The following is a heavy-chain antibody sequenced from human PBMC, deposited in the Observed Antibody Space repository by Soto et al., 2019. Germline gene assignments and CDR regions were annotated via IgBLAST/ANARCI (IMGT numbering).Heavy chain of an antibody. J-gene: IGHJ6*02. CDR3: ARGRGVGYSYAYYYYGMDV. CDR1: GGSFSGYY. D-gene: IGHD5-18*01. V-gene: IGHV4-34*01. CDR2: INHSGST. Sequence: SETLSLTCAVYGGSFSGYYWSWIRQPPGKGLEWIGEINHSGSTNYNPSLKSRVTISVDTSKNQFSLKLSSVTAADTAVYYCARGRGVGYSYAYYYYGMDVWGQGTTVTVSS.